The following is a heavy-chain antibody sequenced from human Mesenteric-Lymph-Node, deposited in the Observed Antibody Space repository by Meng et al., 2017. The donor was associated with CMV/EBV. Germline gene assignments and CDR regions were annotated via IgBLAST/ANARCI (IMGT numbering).Heavy chain of an antibody. V-gene: IGHV1-69*02. CDR3: AGGIAAAGSRWFDP. CDR1: GGTFSSYT. Sequence: QVQLVQSGAEVKTPGSSVKVSCKASGGTFSSYTISWVQQAPGQGLEWSGRIIPILGIANYAQKFQGRVTITADKSTSTAYMELSSLRSEDTAVYYCAGGIAAAGSRWFDPWGQGTLVTVSS. D-gene: IGHD6-13*01. J-gene: IGHJ5*02. CDR2: IIPILGIA.